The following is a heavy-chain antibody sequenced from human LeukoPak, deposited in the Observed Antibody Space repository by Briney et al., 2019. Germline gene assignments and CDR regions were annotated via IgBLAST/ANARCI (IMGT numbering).Heavy chain of an antibody. V-gene: IGHV4-30-4*01. CDR1: GGSISTGDYY. CDR3: ARVRRCSGGSCYAIDY. CDR2: IFYSGST. D-gene: IGHD2-15*01. Sequence: PSETLSLTCVVSGGSISTGDYYWSWIRRPPGKGLEWIGCIFYSGSTYYNLSLRSRLTMSVDTSKNQFSLSLSSVTAADTAVYYCARVRRCSGGSCYAIDYWGQGILVTVSS. J-gene: IGHJ4*02.